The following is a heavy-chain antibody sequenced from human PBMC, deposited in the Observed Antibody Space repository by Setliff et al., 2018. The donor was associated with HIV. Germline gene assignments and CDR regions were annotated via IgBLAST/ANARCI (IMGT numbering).Heavy chain of an antibody. CDR3: AKPLTQWGVSPYHYAVDV. Sequence: GGSLRLSCAASGFTFSNYEMSWVRQAPGKGPEWVSAIGGSTGSTYYADSVKGRFTISTDNSKNTLYLQMNSLRAEDTAVYYCAKPLTQWGVSPYHYAVDVWGQGTTVTVSS. D-gene: IGHD1-26*01. CDR2: IGGSTGST. V-gene: IGHV3-23*01. CDR1: GFTFSNYE. J-gene: IGHJ6*02.